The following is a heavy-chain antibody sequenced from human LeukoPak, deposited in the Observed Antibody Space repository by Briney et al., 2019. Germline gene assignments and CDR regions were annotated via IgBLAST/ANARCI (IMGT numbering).Heavy chain of an antibody. CDR3: ARELYDSSGYYYANFDY. D-gene: IGHD3-22*01. Sequence: ASVKVSCKASGYTFTSYDINWVRQATGQGLEWMEWMNPNSGNTGYAQKFQGRVTMTRNTSISTAYMGLSSLRSEDTAVYYCARELYDSSGYYYANFDYWGQGTLVTVSS. CDR1: GYTFTSYD. J-gene: IGHJ4*02. V-gene: IGHV1-8*01. CDR2: MNPNSGNT.